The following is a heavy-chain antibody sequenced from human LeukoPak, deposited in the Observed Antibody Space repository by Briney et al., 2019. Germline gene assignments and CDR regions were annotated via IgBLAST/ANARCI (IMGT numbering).Heavy chain of an antibody. CDR1: GFTVSRNY. Sequence: PGGSLRLSCAASGFTVSRNYMSWVRQAPGKGLELVSLIYRGGSTHYADSVKGRFTISRDNSKNTLFLQMNSLRPEDTAVYYCARWADLYAYDIWGQGTMVTVSS. V-gene: IGHV3-66*02. CDR3: ARWADLYAYDI. J-gene: IGHJ3*02. CDR2: IYRGGST.